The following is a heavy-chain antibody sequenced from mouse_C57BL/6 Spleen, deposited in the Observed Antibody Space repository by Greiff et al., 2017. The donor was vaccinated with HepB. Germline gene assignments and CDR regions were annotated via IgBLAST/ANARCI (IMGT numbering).Heavy chain of an antibody. CDR3: ARASYYGLYFDY. D-gene: IGHD1-1*01. J-gene: IGHJ2*01. V-gene: IGHV1-54*01. Sequence: QVQLQQSGAELVRPGTSVKVSCKASGYAFTNYLIEWVKQRPGQGLAWIGVINPGSGGTNYNEKFKGKATLTADKSSSTAYMQLSSLTSEDSAVYFCARASYYGLYFDYWGQGTTLTVSS. CDR1: GYAFTNYL. CDR2: INPGSGGT.